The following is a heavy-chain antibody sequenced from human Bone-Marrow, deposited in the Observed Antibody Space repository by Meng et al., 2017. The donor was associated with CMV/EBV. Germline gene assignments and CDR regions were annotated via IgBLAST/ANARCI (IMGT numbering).Heavy chain of an antibody. CDR3: AKDTSPYCSGGTCYPGWFDP. Sequence: GESLKISCAASGFTFSSYAMSWVRQAPGKGLEWVSAISGSGGSTYYADSVKGRFTISRDNSKNTLYLQMNSLRAEDTAFYYCAKDTSPYCSGGTCYPGWFDPWGQGTLVTVSS. D-gene: IGHD2-15*01. J-gene: IGHJ5*02. V-gene: IGHV3-23*01. CDR1: GFTFSSYA. CDR2: ISGSGGST.